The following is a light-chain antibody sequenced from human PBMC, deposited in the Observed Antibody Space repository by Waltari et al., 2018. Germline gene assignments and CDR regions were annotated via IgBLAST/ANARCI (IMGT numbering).Light chain of an antibody. J-gene: IGLJ2*01. V-gene: IGLV1-44*01. CDR1: RTNIGSNP. Sequence: QSVLTQPPSASGTPGQRVTISCSGSRTNIGSNPVNWYQQLPGTAPKLLIYRNNQRPSGVPDRFSGSKSGTSASLAISGLQSEDEADYYCAAWDDSLNGLFGGGTKLTVL. CDR2: RNN. CDR3: AAWDDSLNGL.